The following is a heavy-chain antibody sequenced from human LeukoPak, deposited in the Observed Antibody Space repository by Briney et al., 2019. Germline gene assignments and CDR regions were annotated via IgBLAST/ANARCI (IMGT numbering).Heavy chain of an antibody. J-gene: IGHJ5*02. Sequence: SETLSLTCAVYGGSFSGYYWSWIRQPPGKGLEWIGEINHSGSTNYNPSLKSRVTISVDTSKNQFSLKLSSVTAADTAVYYCARGLIVVVPAAMGIGSWFDPWGQGTLVTVSS. CDR2: INHSGST. D-gene: IGHD2-2*01. V-gene: IGHV4-34*01. CDR1: GGSFSGYY. CDR3: ARGLIVVVPAAMGIGSWFDP.